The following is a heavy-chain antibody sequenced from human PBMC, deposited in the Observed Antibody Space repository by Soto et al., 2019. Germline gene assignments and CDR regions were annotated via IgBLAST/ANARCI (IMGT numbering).Heavy chain of an antibody. D-gene: IGHD6-19*01. CDR1: GFTFSSHW. V-gene: IGHV3-7*01. CDR2: LKQAGSEK. CDR3: ARVTYSCGWIFDY. J-gene: IGHJ4*01. Sequence: PGGSLRLSCAASGFTFSSHWMRCVRQTPGKGLEWVENLKQAGSEKYYMDSVKGRFTISRDNDKNSLYLQMSSLRAEDTAVYLCARVTYSCGWIFDYSAQGPLVTVSS.